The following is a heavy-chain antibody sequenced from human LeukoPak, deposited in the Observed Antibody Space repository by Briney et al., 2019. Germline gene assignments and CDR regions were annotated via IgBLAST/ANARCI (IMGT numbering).Heavy chain of an antibody. Sequence: GGSLRLSCAASGFTFSTYWMHWVRQAPGKGLVWVSRTNSDGSTTSYADSVKGRFTISRDNAKNTLYLQMNSLRAEDTAVYYCAKEGAGTTSEGTDFDYWGQGTLVTVSS. CDR2: TNSDGSTT. D-gene: IGHD1-1*01. V-gene: IGHV3-74*01. J-gene: IGHJ4*02. CDR3: AKEGAGTTSEGTDFDY. CDR1: GFTFSTYW.